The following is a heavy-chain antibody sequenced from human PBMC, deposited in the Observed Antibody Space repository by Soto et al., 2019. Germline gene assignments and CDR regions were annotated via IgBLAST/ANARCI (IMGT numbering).Heavy chain of an antibody. J-gene: IGHJ4*02. D-gene: IGHD1-20*01. V-gene: IGHV4-38-2*01. CDR3: ATSQKGYNWNYFDH. CDR2: VFYTVFT. Sequence: SETLSLTCAVSGYSISSGYYWGWIRQPPGEGLEWSGSVFYTVFTSYNPSPESRVSVSVDTSKNPFSLKVSGVSAADTAVYYCATSQKGYNWNYFDHWGQGALVTVSS. CDR1: GYSISSGYY.